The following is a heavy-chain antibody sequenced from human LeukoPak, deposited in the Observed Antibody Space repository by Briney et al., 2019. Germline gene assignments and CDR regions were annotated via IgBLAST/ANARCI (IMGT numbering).Heavy chain of an antibody. CDR2: IYYSGST. J-gene: IGHJ4*02. CDR1: GGSISSYY. D-gene: IGHD3-22*01. Sequence: SETLSLTCTVSGGSISSYYWSWIRQPPGKGLEWIGYIYYSGSTNYNPSLKSRVTISVDKSKNQFSLKLSSVTAADTAVYYCASGSSGYLARGRSIDYWGQGTLVTVSS. V-gene: IGHV4-59*12. CDR3: ASGSSGYLARGRSIDY.